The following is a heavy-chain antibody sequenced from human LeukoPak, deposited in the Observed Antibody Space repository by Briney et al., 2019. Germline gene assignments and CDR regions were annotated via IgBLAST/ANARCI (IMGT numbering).Heavy chain of an antibody. J-gene: IGHJ4*02. CDR1: GFSLRSYA. V-gene: IGHV3-23*01. D-gene: IGHD5-18*01. CDR2: ISGSGGST. CDR3: AKDGSYGYSTLSYFDC. Sequence: PGGSLRLSCAASGFSLRSYAMSWVRQAPGKGLEWVSAISGSGGSTYYADSVKGRFTISRDNSKNTLYLQMNSLRAEDTAVYYCAKDGSYGYSTLSYFDCWGQGTLVTVSS.